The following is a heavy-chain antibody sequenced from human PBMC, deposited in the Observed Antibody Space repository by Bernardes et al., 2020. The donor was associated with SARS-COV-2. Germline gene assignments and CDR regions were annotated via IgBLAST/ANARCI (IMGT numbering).Heavy chain of an antibody. CDR1: GFTFSRHG. J-gene: IGHJ6*02. V-gene: IGHV3-33*01. CDR2: ISDTGNHK. Sequence: GGSLRLSCAASGFTFSRHGFHWVRQPPGRGLEWVAAISDTGNHKHYGDFVKGRFTVSRDNSKLYLQMNTLRVDDTAGFYCSRSAGMDVWGQGTMVTVSS. CDR3: SRSAGMDV.